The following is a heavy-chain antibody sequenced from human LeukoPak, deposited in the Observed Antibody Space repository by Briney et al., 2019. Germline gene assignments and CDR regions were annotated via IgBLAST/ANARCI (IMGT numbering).Heavy chain of an antibody. Sequence: GGSLRLSCAASGFTFSTYSMNWVRHAPGKGLEWVSYISVSTSTISYADSVKGRFTISRDNAKNSLYLQMNSLRDEDTAVYFCARDKDYSFDYWGQGTLVTVSS. D-gene: IGHD2-15*01. CDR1: GFTFSTYS. V-gene: IGHV3-48*02. CDR2: ISVSTSTI. J-gene: IGHJ4*02. CDR3: ARDKDYSFDY.